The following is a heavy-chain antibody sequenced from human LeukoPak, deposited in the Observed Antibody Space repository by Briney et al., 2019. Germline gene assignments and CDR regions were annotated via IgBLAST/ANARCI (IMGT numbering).Heavy chain of an antibody. D-gene: IGHD1-14*01. V-gene: IGHV3-30*18. CDR1: GFTFSSYG. CDR2: ISYDGSNK. Sequence: PGGSLRLSCAAAGFTFSSYGMHWVRQAPGKGLEWVAVISYDGSNKYYADSVKGRCTISRDNSKNTLYLQMNSLRAEDTAVYYCAKVTRLTDPFDYWGQGTLVTISS. J-gene: IGHJ4*02. CDR3: AKVTRLTDPFDY.